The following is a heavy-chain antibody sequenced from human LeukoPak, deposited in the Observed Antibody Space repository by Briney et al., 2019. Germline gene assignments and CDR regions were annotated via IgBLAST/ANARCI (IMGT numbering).Heavy chain of an antibody. J-gene: IGHJ6*03. V-gene: IGHV1-69*05. Sequence: SSVNVSCKASGGTFSSYAISWVRQAPGQGLEWMGGIIPIFGTANYAQKFQGRVTITTEESTSTAYMELSSLRSEDTAVYYCGLGPYGSGSYYYYYYMDVWGKGTTVTVSS. CDR1: GGTFSSYA. CDR3: GLGPYGSGSYYYYYYMDV. CDR2: IIPIFGTA. D-gene: IGHD3-10*01.